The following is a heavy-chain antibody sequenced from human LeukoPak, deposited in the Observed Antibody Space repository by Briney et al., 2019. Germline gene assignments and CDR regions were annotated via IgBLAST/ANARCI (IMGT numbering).Heavy chain of an antibody. CDR1: GGSISGYY. CDR2: IHYSGST. D-gene: IGHD3-16*02. J-gene: IGHJ4*02. Sequence: SETLSLTRSVSGGSISGYYWSWIRQPPGKGLEWIGYIHYSGSTHCNPSLKSRVTISVDTSKNQFSLKLSSVTAADTAVYYCARGPSLITFGGVIVILTKYYFDYWGQGTLVTVSS. CDR3: ARGPSLITFGGVIVILTKYYFDY. V-gene: IGHV4-59*12.